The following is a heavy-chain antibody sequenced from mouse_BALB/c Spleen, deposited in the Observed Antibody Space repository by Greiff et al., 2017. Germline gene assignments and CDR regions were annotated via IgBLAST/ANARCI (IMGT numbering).Heavy chain of an antibody. CDR1: GYSITSGYY. CDR3: ARDYDYDGLAY. J-gene: IGHJ3*01. D-gene: IGHD2-4*01. V-gene: IGHV3-6*02. CDR2: ISYDGSN. Sequence: ESGPGLVKPSQSLSLTCSVTGYSITSGYYWNWIRQFPGNKLEWMGYISYDGSNNYNPSLKNRISITRDTSKNQFFLKLNSVTTEDTATYYCARDYDYDGLAYWGQGTLVTVSA.